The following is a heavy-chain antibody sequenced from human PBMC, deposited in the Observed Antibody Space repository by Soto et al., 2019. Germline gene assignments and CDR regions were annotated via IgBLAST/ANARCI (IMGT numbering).Heavy chain of an antibody. CDR3: ATPHRQAEVGGYHFFYGVDV. V-gene: IGHV5-10-1*01. D-gene: IGHD1-26*01. CDR2: IDPTDSST. J-gene: IGHJ6*02. Sequence: GESLKISCKGSGNLFTRSWINWVRQMPGKGLEWMGRIDPTDSSTYYSPSFEGHATISVDRSINTAYLLWSSLRASDTAMYYCATPHRQAEVGGYHFFYGVDVWGQGTSVTVSS. CDR1: GNLFTRSW.